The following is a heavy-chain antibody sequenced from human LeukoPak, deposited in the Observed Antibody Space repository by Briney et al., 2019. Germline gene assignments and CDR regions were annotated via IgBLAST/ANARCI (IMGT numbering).Heavy chain of an antibody. J-gene: IGHJ6*03. CDR1: GGTFSSYA. Sequence: GSSVKVSFKASGGTFSSYAISWVRQAPGQGLEWMGGIIPIFGTANYAQKFQGRVTITKEESTSTAYMELSRLNSEDTAVYYCARDSSRGLYYYYMDVWGKGTTVTVSS. D-gene: IGHD6-13*01. CDR3: ARDSSRGLYYYYMDV. V-gene: IGHV1-69*05. CDR2: IIPIFGTA.